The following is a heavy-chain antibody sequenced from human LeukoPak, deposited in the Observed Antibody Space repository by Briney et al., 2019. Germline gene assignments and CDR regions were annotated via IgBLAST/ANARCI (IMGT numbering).Heavy chain of an antibody. V-gene: IGHV3-9*03. CDR2: ISWNSNSI. CDR1: GFTFHDYA. J-gene: IGHJ4*02. CDR3: AKGIRGYSYAFDY. D-gene: IGHD5-18*01. Sequence: GGSLRLSCAASGFTFHDYAMHWVRQAPGKGLEWVSGISWNSNSIVYADSVKGRFTISRDNAKNSLYLQMNSLRAEDMALYHCAKGIRGYSYAFDYWGQGTLVTVSS.